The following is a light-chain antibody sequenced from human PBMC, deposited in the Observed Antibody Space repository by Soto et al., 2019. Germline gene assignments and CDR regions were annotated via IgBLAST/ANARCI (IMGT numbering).Light chain of an antibody. Sequence: QSALTQPASVSASPGDSIAISCTGSSSDVGAFSYVSWYQQSPGQAPKLLLYEVTNRPSGVSHRFSGSKSGNTASLTISGLQAEDEADYYCCSYTTTCNSIFGGGTKVTVL. CDR1: SSDVGAFSY. CDR3: CSYTTTCNSI. V-gene: IGLV2-14*01. J-gene: IGLJ2*01. CDR2: EVT.